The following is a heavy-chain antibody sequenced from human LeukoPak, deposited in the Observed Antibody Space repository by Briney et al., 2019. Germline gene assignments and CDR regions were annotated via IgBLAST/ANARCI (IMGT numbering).Heavy chain of an antibody. CDR2: IYHSGST. V-gene: IGHV4-38-2*02. Sequence: SETLSLTCTVSGYSISSGYYWGWIRQPPGKGLEWIGSIYHSGSTYYNPSLKSRVTISVDTSKNQFSLKLSSVTAADTAVYYCARVGGYDYFDYWGQGTLVTVSS. CDR3: ARVGGYDYFDY. CDR1: GYSISSGYY. D-gene: IGHD5-12*01. J-gene: IGHJ4*02.